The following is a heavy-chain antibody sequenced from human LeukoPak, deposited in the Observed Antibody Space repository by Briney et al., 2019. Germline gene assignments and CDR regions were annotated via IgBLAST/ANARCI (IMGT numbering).Heavy chain of an antibody. CDR3: ARVYDFWSGRNWFDP. Sequence: ASETLSLTCAVYGGSFSGYYWSWISQPPGKGLEWIGEINHSGSTNYNPSLKSRVTISVDTSKNQFSLKLSSVTAADTAVCYCARVYDFWSGRNWFDPWGQGTLVTVSS. CDR1: GGSFSGYY. J-gene: IGHJ5*02. D-gene: IGHD3-3*01. V-gene: IGHV4-34*01. CDR2: INHSGST.